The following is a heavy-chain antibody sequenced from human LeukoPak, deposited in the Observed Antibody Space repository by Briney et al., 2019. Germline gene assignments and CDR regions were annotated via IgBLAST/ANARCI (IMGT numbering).Heavy chain of an antibody. CDR3: ARDGGGYSSGWYFDY. J-gene: IGHJ4*02. CDR1: GFTFSSYS. CDR2: ISSSGSTI. Sequence: GGSLRLSCAASGFTFSSYSMNWVRQAPGKGLEWVSYISSSGSTIYYADSVKGRFTISRDNAKNSLYLQMNSLRAEDTAVYYCARDGGGYSSGWYFDYWGQGTLVTVSS. V-gene: IGHV3-48*04. D-gene: IGHD6-19*01.